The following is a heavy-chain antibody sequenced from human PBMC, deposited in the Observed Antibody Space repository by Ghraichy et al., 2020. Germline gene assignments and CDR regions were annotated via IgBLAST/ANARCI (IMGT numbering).Heavy chain of an antibody. V-gene: IGHV3-21*01. CDR1: GFTFSSYS. J-gene: IGHJ5*02. CDR2: ISSSSSYI. CDR3: ARELPLLSGLVHADSPDNWFDP. Sequence: GGSLRLSCAASGFTFSSYSMNWVSQAPGKGLEWVSSISSSSSYIYYADSVKGRFTISRDNAKNSLYLQMNSLRVEDTDVYYSARELPLLSGLVHADSPDNWFDPWGQGTLVTVA. D-gene: IGHD3-22*01.